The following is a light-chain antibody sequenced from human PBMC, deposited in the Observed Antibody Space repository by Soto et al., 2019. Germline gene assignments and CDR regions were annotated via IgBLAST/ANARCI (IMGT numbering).Light chain of an antibody. CDR3: QQYGSSPPLT. CDR2: GAS. Sequence: EIVLTQSPGTLSLSPGERATLSCRASQSVSSSYLAWYQQKPGQAPRLLIYGASSRATGIPDRFSGSGSGTEFTLTISRLEPEDFAVYYCQQYGSSPPLTFDGGTKVEIK. V-gene: IGKV3-20*01. CDR1: QSVSSSY. J-gene: IGKJ4*01.